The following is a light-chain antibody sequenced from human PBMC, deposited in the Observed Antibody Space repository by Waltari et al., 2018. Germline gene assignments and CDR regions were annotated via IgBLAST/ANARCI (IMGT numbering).Light chain of an antibody. CDR1: SSDVGSYNL. Sequence: QSALTQPASVSGSPAQSITISCTGTSSDVGSYNLVSWYQQHPGKAPKLMIYEGSKRPSGVSNRFSGSKSGNTASLTISGLQAEDEADYYCCSYAGSSTFEGVFGGGTKLTVL. CDR2: EGS. V-gene: IGLV2-23*03. CDR3: CSYAGSSTFEGV. J-gene: IGLJ3*02.